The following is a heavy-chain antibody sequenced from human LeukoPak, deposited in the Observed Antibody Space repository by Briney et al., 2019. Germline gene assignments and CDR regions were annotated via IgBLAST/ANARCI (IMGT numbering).Heavy chain of an antibody. CDR1: GFILSDFS. J-gene: IGHJ4*02. V-gene: IGHV3-7*01. Sequence: GGSLRLSCAASGFILSDFSMTWVRQSPGKGPELVANIHPDGGQTYYVDSVRGRFTVSRDNAENSLYLQMNALGVEDTAVYYCARYAYYTRGSYWRYPDNWGQGALVTVSS. CDR2: IHPDGGQT. CDR3: ARYAYYTRGSYWRYPDN. D-gene: IGHD3-10*01.